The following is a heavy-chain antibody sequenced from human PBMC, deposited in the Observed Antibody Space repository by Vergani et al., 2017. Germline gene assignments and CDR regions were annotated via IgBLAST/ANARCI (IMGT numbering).Heavy chain of an antibody. Sequence: QVQVVQSGAEVKKSGASVQVSCKTSGYTFRNYYLHWVRQAPGQGLEWMGIINPSGGHTNYAQKFQGRVTMTRDTSTSTVYMALSSLSSEATAIYSWAIGDYGILTYYRYWVQGTLVTVSA. V-gene: IGHV1-46*03. J-gene: IGHJ4*02. D-gene: IGHD3-9*01. CDR1: GYTFRNYY. CDR3: AIGDYGILTYYRY. CDR2: INPSGGHT.